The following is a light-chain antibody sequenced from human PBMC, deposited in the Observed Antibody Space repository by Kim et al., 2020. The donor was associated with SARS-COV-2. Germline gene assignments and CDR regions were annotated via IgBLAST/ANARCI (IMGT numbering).Light chain of an antibody. CDR1: ESVGGTY. J-gene: IGKJ1*01. Sequence: EIVLTQSPGTLSLSPGDSATLSCRASESVGGTYLAWYQHKPGQAPRLLIYGASSRATGIPDRFSGSGSGTDFTLIISRLEPEDFAVYYCQQYGSSPPWTFGQGTKVDIK. CDR2: GAS. CDR3: QQYGSSPPWT. V-gene: IGKV3-20*01.